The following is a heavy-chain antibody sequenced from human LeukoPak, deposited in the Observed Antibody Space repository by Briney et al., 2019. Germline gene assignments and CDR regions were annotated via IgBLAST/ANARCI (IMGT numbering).Heavy chain of an antibody. CDR3: ATTDYSSSSYRVY. CDR1: GGSISSYY. CDR2: IYYSGST. Sequence: ASETLSLTCTVSGGSISSYYWSWIRQPPGKGLEWIGYIYYSGSTNYNPSLKSRVTISVDTSKNQFSLKLSSVTAADTAVYYCATTDYSSSSYRVYWGQGTLVTVSS. D-gene: IGHD6-6*01. V-gene: IGHV4-59*12. J-gene: IGHJ4*02.